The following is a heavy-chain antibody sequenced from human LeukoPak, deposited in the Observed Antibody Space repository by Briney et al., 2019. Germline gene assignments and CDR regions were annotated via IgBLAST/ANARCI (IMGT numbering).Heavy chain of an antibody. CDR3: ARVDYSYYYMDV. Sequence: SETLSLTCTVSGGSISSSSYYWGWIRQPPGKGLEWIGVIYYSGSTNYNPSLKSRVTISVHTSKNQLSLKLSSVTAADTALYSCARVDYSYYYMDVWGKGTTVTVSS. J-gene: IGHJ6*03. CDR1: GGSISSSSYY. CDR2: IYYSGST. V-gene: IGHV4-39*01.